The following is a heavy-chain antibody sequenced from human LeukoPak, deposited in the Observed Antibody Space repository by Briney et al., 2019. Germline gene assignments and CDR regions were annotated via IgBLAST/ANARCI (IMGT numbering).Heavy chain of an antibody. J-gene: IGHJ5*02. D-gene: IGHD3-10*01. CDR3: ASHYYGSGSYYP. CDR1: GFTFSSYS. CDR2: ISSSSSYI. V-gene: IGHV3-21*01. Sequence: AGGSLRLSCAASGFTFSSYSMNWVRQAPGKGLEWVSSISSSSSYIYYADSVKGRFTISRDNAKNSLYLQMNSLRAEDTAVYYCASHYYGSGSYYPWGQGTLVTVSS.